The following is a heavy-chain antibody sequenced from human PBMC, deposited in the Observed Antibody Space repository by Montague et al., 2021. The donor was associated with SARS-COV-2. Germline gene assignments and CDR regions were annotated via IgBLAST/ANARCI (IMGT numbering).Heavy chain of an antibody. CDR3: GTGLYWHFDL. V-gene: IGHV4-4*02. Sequence: SETLSLTCAVSGISITNRNWWSWVRQPPGKGLELLGEIYSSGNTHYDPSLQGRATMSLDKSNNQVLLSLTSVTAADTAIYYCGTGLYWHFDLWGHGTLVTVSS. CDR1: GISITNRNW. CDR2: IYSSGNT. D-gene: IGHD1-14*01. J-gene: IGHJ2*01.